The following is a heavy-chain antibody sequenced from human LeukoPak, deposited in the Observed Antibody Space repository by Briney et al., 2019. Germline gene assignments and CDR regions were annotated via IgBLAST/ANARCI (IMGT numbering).Heavy chain of an antibody. D-gene: IGHD5-24*01. CDR2: IIPILGIA. CDR1: GGTFSSYA. V-gene: IGHV1-69*04. CDR3: AVLEMARDLYYFDY. Sequence: SVKVSCKASGGTFSSYAISWVRQAPGQGLEWMGRIIPILGIANYAQKFQGRVTITADKSTSTAYMELSSLRSEDTAVYYCAVLEMARDLYYFDYWGQGTLVTVSS. J-gene: IGHJ4*02.